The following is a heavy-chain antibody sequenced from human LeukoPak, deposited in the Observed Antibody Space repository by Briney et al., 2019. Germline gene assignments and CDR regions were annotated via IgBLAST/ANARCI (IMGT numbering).Heavy chain of an antibody. V-gene: IGHV3-30*03. CDR1: GFTFSSYG. CDR3: AREGGWDTAMVRRFDY. CDR2: ISYDGSNK. Sequence: GGSLRLSCAASGFTFSSYGMHWVRQAPGKGLEWVAVISYDGSNKYYADSVKGRFTISRDNSKNTLYLQMNSLGAEDTAVYYCAREGGWDTAMVRRFDYWGQGTLVTVSS. J-gene: IGHJ4*02. D-gene: IGHD5-18*01.